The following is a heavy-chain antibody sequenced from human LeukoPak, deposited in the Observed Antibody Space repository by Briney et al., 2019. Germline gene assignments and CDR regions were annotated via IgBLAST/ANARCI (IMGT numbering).Heavy chain of an antibody. D-gene: IGHD5/OR15-5a*01. CDR2: IYYSGST. V-gene: IGHV4-59*04. J-gene: IGHJ4*02. CDR1: GGSISSYY. Sequence: PSETLSLTCTVSGGSISSYYWSWIRQPPGKGLEWIGSIYYSGSTYYNPSLKSRVTISVDTSKNQFSLKLSSVTAADTAVYYCAGHLRWWDYWGQGTLVTVSS. CDR3: AGHLRWWDY.